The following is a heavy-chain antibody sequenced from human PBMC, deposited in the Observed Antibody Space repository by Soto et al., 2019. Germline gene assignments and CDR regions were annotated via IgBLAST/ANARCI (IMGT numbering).Heavy chain of an antibody. J-gene: IGHJ4*01. Sequence: GGSLRLSCAASGFTFSSYSMNWVRQAPGKGLEWVSSISSSSSYIYYADSVKGRFTISRDNAKNSLYLQMNSLRAEDTAVYYCAIDFVEWELIRFFDYFGQGTLLPVSS. V-gene: IGHV3-21*01. CDR3: AIDFVEWELIRFFDY. CDR2: ISSSSSYI. CDR1: GFTFSSYS. D-gene: IGHD1-26*01.